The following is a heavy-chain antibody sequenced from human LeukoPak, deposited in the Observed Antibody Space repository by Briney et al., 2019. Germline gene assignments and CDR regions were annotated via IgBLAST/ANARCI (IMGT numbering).Heavy chain of an antibody. V-gene: IGHV3-23*01. CDR1: GFTFSSYA. CDR3: ARDYTYCSGGTCYDRFDY. CDR2: ISGSGGST. Sequence: HPGGSLRLSCAASGFTFSSYAMSWVRQAPGKGLEWVSAISGSGGSTYYADSVEGRFTTSRDNSKNTLYLQMNSLRAEDTAVYYCARDYTYCSGGTCYDRFDYWGQGTLVTVSS. D-gene: IGHD2-15*01. J-gene: IGHJ4*02.